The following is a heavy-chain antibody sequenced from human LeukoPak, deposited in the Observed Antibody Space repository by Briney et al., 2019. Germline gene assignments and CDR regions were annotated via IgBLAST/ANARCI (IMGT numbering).Heavy chain of an antibody. Sequence: SETLSLTCAVYGGSFSGYYWSWIRQPPGKGLEWIGEINHSGSTNYNPSLKSRVTISVDTSKNQFSLKLSSVTAADTAVCYCARDSITMIDYWGQGALVTVSS. CDR3: ARDSITMIDY. CDR2: INHSGST. J-gene: IGHJ4*02. D-gene: IGHD3-22*01. CDR1: GGSFSGYY. V-gene: IGHV4-34*01.